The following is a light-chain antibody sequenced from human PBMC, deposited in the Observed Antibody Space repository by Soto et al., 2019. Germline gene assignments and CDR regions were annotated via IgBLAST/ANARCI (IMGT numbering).Light chain of an antibody. J-gene: IGLJ1*01. V-gene: IGLV8-61*01. Sequence: QTVVTQEPSFSVSPGGTVTLTCGLTSGSVSTNYYPSWYQQTPGQAPRTLIYNTNTRSSGVPDRISGSKSGTSASLAISGLQSDDEADYYCAAWDDSLNGRVFGTGTKVTVL. CDR2: NTN. CDR1: SGSVSTNYY. CDR3: AAWDDSLNGRV.